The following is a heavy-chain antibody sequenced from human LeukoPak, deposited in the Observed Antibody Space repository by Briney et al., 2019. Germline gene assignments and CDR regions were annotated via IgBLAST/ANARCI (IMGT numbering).Heavy chain of an antibody. V-gene: IGHV3-66*01. CDR2: IYSGGST. D-gene: IGHD3-10*01. CDR3: ARVDLGVFDY. CDR1: GFAVSSNY. J-gene: IGHJ4*02. Sequence: GGSLRLSCAASGFAVSSNYMSWVRQAPGKGLEWVSVIYSGGSTYYADSVKGRFTISRDNSKNTLYLQMNSLRAEDTAVYYCARVDLGVFDYWGQGTLVTVSS.